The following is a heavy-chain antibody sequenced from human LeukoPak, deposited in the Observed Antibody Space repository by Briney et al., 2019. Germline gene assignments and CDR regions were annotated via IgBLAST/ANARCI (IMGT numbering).Heavy chain of an antibody. V-gene: IGHV1-2*02. CDR3: ARALPPYYYDSSGYYNFDY. J-gene: IGHJ4*02. D-gene: IGHD3-22*01. CDR2: INPNSGGT. CDR1: GYTFTGYY. Sequence: ASVKVSCKASGYTFTGYYMHWVRQAPGQGLEWMGWINPNSGGTNYAQKFQGRVTMTRDTSIGTAYMELSRLRSDDTAVYYCARALPPYYYDSSGYYNFDYWGQGTLVTVSS.